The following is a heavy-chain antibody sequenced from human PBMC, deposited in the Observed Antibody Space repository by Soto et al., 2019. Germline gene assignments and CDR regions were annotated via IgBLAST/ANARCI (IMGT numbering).Heavy chain of an antibody. Sequence: EVQLMESGGGLVQPGGSLRLSCAASGFTFSRYWMHWVRQAPGKGLVWVSRINSDGSNTSYADSVKGRFTISRDNAKNTLYLQMNSLRAEDTAVYYCARVDPYWFFDLCGRGTLVTVSS. CDR3: ARVDPYWFFDL. CDR1: GFTFSRYW. CDR2: INSDGSNT. D-gene: IGHD2-15*01. J-gene: IGHJ2*01. V-gene: IGHV3-74*01.